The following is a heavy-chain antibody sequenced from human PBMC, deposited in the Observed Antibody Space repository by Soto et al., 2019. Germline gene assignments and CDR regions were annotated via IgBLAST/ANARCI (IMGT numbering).Heavy chain of an antibody. Sequence: QVQLQESGPGLVKPSQTLSLTCTVSGGSISSGGYYWSWIRQHPGKGLEWIGHIHYSGSTYYNPSLKSRVTISVDTSKNQFSLKLSSVTAADTAVYYCASHDYGDLAFAFWGHGTLVTVSS. D-gene: IGHD4-17*01. CDR3: ASHDYGDLAFAF. CDR1: GGSISSGGYY. V-gene: IGHV4-31*03. CDR2: IHYSGST. J-gene: IGHJ4*01.